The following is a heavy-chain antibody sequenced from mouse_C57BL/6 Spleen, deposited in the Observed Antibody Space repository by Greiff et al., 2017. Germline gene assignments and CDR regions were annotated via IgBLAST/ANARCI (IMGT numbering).Heavy chain of an antibody. CDR1: GYTFTSYW. V-gene: IGHV1-61*01. D-gene: IGHD2-4*01. CDR3: AREIYYDYYYAMDY. CDR2: IYPSDSAT. Sequence: QVQLQQSGAELVRPGSSVKLSCKASGYTFTSYWMDWVKQRPGQGLEWIGNIYPSDSATHYNQKFKDMATLTVDKSSSTAYMQLSSLTSEDSAVDYCAREIYYDYYYAMDYWGQGTSVTVSS. J-gene: IGHJ4*01.